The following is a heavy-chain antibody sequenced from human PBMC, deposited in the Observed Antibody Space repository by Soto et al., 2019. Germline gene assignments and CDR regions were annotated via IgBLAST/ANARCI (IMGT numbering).Heavy chain of an antibody. D-gene: IGHD2-21*01. V-gene: IGHV4-31*03. J-gene: IGHJ4*02. CDR3: ARGGGDCYAY. CDR1: GGSISSGGYY. CDR2: IYYSGST. Sequence: SETLSLTCTVSGGSISSGGYYWSWIRQHPGRGLEWIGYIYYSGSTYYNPSLKSRVTISVDTSKNQFSLKLSSVTAADTAVYYCARGGGDCYAYWGQGTLVTVSS.